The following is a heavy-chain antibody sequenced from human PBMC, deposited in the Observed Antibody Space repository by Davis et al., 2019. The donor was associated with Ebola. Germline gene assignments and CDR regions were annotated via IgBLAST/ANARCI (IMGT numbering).Heavy chain of an antibody. D-gene: IGHD5-24*01. J-gene: IGHJ3*02. CDR1: GFTFSRSW. V-gene: IGHV3-74*01. CDR3: ARDLGQRWLQLDDALDI. Sequence: PGGSLRLSCAASGFTFSRSWMHWVRQAPGKGLLWVSRIHGDGSSTSYADSVKGRFTISRDNAKNTLYLQMNSLRAEDTAVYYCARDLGQRWLQLDDALDIWGQGTLVTVSS. CDR2: IHGDGSST.